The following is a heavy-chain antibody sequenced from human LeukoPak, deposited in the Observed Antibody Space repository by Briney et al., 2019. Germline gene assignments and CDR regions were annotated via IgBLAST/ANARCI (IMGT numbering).Heavy chain of an antibody. J-gene: IGHJ4*02. Sequence: GESLQISCKGSGYSFTSYWIGWVRQMPGKGLEWMGIIYPGDSDTRYSPSFQGQVTISDDKSVSNAYLQWSSLKASDTAMYYCARIEYITAGMYYFDYWGQGTLVTVSS. CDR3: ARIEYITAGMYYFDY. CDR1: GYSFTSYW. D-gene: IGHD3-3*01. CDR2: IYPGDSDT. V-gene: IGHV5-51*01.